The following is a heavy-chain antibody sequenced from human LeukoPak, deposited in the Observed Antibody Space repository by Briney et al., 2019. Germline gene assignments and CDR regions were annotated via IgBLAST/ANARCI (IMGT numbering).Heavy chain of an antibody. V-gene: IGHV1-46*01. CDR1: GYRFTIYY. CDR2: VNPSGGST. CDR3: ARGGRMTTVVTYYFDY. J-gene: IGHJ4*02. D-gene: IGHD4-23*01. Sequence: GASVKVSCKASGYRFTIYYRHWVRQAPGQGLDWMAIVNPSGGSTTYAQEFQGRVTMTRDTSTSTVYKDLSSLRSDDTAVYFCARGGRMTTVVTYYFDYWGQGTLVTVSS.